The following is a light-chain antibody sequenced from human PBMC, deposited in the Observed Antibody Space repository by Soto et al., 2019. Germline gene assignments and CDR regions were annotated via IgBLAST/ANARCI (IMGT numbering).Light chain of an antibody. CDR3: QQRSKWPPIT. CDR2: DAS. CDR1: QSVSSY. J-gene: IGKJ5*01. Sequence: EIVLTQSPATLSLSPGERATLSCRASQSVSSYLAWYQQKPCQAPRLLIYDASNMATGIPARFSGSGSGTDFTLTISSPEPEDFAVYYCQQRSKWPPITFGQGTRLEI. V-gene: IGKV3-11*01.